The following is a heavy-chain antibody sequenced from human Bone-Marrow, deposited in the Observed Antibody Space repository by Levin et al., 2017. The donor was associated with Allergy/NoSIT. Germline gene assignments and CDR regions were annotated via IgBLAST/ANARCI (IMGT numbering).Heavy chain of an antibody. CDR2: MSGNGDKT. V-gene: IGHV3-23*01. Sequence: ASVKVSCAASGFTFSSYAMSWVRQAPGKGLEWVSIMSGNGDKTYYADSVKGRFTISRDDSKNMMYLQMDSLKAEDSALYYCAKDRGFCRSTSCHGGFDSWGQGTPVTVSS. CDR3: AKDRGFCRSTSCHGGFDS. J-gene: IGHJ5*01. CDR1: GFTFSSYA. D-gene: IGHD2-2*01.